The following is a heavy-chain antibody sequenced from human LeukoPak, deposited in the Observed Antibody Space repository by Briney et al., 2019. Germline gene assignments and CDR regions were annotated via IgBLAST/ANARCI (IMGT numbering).Heavy chain of an antibody. D-gene: IGHD2-2*01. CDR3: ARDLPTQRHKCTSCYPFDY. J-gene: IGHJ4*02. V-gene: IGHV3-74*01. Sequence: GGSLRLSCAASGFTFSSYWMHWVRQAPGKGLVWVSRINSDGSSTSYADSVKGRFTISRDNAKNTLYLQMNSLRAEDTAVYYCARDLPTQRHKCTSCYPFDYWGQGTLVTVSS. CDR2: INSDGSST. CDR1: GFTFSSYW.